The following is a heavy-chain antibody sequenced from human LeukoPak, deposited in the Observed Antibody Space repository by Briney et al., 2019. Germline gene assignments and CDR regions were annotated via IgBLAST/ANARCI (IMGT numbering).Heavy chain of an antibody. D-gene: IGHD1-26*01. CDR1: GFTFSSYG. CDR2: IRYDGSNK. V-gene: IGHV3-30*02. J-gene: IGHJ6*03. CDR3: AKRGVGATLYYYYYMDV. Sequence: GGSLRLSCAASGFTFSSYGMHWVRQAPGKGLEWVAFIRYDGSNKYYADSVKGRFTISRDNSKNTLYLQMNSLRAEDTAVYYCAKRGVGATLYYYYYMDVWGKGTTVTISS.